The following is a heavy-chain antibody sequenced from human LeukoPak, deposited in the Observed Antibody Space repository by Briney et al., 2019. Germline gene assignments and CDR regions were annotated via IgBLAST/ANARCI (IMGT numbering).Heavy chain of an antibody. CDR2: SFFSGST. Sequence: SETLSLTCTVSGGSISSYYWSWIRQPPGKGLEWIGYSFFSGSTNYNPSLKSRVTISLDTSKNQFSLKLSSVTAADTAVYYCARDYNYYYYYYMDVWGKGTTVTVSS. CDR3: ARDYNYYYYYYMDV. V-gene: IGHV4-59*01. J-gene: IGHJ6*03. CDR1: GGSISSYY. D-gene: IGHD1-1*01.